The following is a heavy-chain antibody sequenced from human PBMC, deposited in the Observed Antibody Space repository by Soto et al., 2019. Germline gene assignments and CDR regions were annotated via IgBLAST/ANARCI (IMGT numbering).Heavy chain of an antibody. J-gene: IGHJ6*02. CDR2: IIPIFGTA. CDR1: GGSFSSYA. CDR3: AREGLRYCGGDCPYYGMDV. V-gene: IGHV1-69*01. Sequence: GXSVKVSCNASGGSFSSYAISWVRQAPGQGLEWMGGIIPIFGTANYAQKFQGRVTITADESTSTAYMELSSLRSEDTAVYYCAREGLRYCGGDCPYYGMDVWGQGTTVTVSS. D-gene: IGHD2-21*02.